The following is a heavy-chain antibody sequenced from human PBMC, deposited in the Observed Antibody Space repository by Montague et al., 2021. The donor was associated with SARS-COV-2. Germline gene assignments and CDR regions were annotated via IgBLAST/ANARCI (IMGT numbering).Heavy chain of an antibody. CDR3: ARVLGKDTDS. V-gene: IGHV4-61*02. CDR2: IDSGSNN. D-gene: IGHD3-16*01. Sequence: TLSLTCTVSGGSINSITYYWIWHTQPAGKGLVWNVSIDSGSNNNHNLSLKSRVTMSMHTSKYQFFLNLTSLTAADTACYYCARVLGKDTDSWGPGTLVTVSS. CDR1: GGSINSITYY. J-gene: IGHJ5*01.